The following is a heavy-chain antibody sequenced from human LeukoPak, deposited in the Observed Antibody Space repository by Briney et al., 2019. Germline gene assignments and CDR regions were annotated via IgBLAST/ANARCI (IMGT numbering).Heavy chain of an antibody. V-gene: IGHV4-31*03. CDR1: GGSISSGGYY. Sequence: PSETLSLTCTVSGGSISSGGYYWTWIRQPPGKGLEWIGYMSQSGSTYYNPSLKSRVTISVDTSKSQFSLKLTSVTAADTAVYYCARVSLRRFLDYRGQGTLVTVSS. CDR2: MSQSGST. J-gene: IGHJ4*02. D-gene: IGHD3-3*01. CDR3: ARVSLRRFLDY.